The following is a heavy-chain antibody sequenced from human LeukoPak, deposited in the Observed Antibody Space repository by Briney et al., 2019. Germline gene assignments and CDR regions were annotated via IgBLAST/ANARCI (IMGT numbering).Heavy chain of an antibody. J-gene: IGHJ4*01. CDR1: GGTFSSYA. CDR3: ASPRVVVAGLGTL. CDR2: IIPIFGTA. V-gene: IGHV1-69*05. D-gene: IGHD6-19*01. Sequence: ASVKVSCKTSGGTFSSYAISWVRQAPGQGLERMGRIIPIFGTANYAQKFQGRVTMTRDTSTSTVYMELSSLRSEDTAVYYCASPRVVVAGLGTLWGQEPWSPSPQ.